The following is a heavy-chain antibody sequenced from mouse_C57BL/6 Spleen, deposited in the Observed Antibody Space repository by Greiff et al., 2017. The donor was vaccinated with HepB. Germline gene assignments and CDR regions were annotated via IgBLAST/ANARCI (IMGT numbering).Heavy chain of an antibody. D-gene: IGHD3-2*02. J-gene: IGHJ3*01. Sequence: QVQLQQPGAELVRPGTSVKLSCKASGYTFTSYWMHWVKQRPGPGLEWIGVIDPSDSYTNYNQKFKGKATLTVDTSSSTAYMQLSSLTSEDSAVYYCAPDSSGYVAYWGQGTLVTVSA. CDR3: APDSSGYVAY. V-gene: IGHV1-59*01. CDR2: IDPSDSYT. CDR1: GYTFTSYW.